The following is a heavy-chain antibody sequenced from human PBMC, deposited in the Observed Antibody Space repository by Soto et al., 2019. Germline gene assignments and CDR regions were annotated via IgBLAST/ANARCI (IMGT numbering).Heavy chain of an antibody. CDR1: GGTFSSYT. CDR3: ARDKAARDIVVVPAAIPYYYYGMDV. V-gene: IGHV1-69*04. J-gene: IGHJ6*02. CDR2: IIPILGIA. Sequence: VKVSCKASGGTFSSYTISWVRQAPGQGLEWMGRIIPILGIANYAQKFQGRVTITADKSTSTAYMELSSLRSEDTAVYYCARDKAARDIVVVPAAIPYYYYGMDVWGQGTTVTVSS. D-gene: IGHD2-2*01.